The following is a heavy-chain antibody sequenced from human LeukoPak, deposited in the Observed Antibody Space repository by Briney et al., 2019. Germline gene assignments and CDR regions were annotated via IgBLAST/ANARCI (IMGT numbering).Heavy chain of an antibody. J-gene: IGHJ4*02. Sequence: GGSLRLSCAASGFAFSNLAMGWVRQAPGQGLGWVSVISDSGSLTYYADSVKGRFTISRDNSKNTLFLQMNSLRAEDTAVYYCAKDARRTNGWYFFDYWGQGTLVTVSS. CDR1: GFAFSNLA. CDR3: AKDARRTNGWYFFDY. V-gene: IGHV3-23*01. D-gene: IGHD6-19*01. CDR2: ISDSGSLT.